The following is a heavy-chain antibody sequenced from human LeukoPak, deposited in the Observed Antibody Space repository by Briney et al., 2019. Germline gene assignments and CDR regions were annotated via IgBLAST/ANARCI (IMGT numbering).Heavy chain of an antibody. CDR1: GGSFSGYY. D-gene: IGHD3-10*01. J-gene: IGHJ4*02. Sequence: PSETLSLTCAVYGGSFSGYYWSWIRQPPGKGLEWIGEINHSGSTNYNPSLKSRVTISVDTSKNQFSLKLSSVTAADTAVYYCARDSGSYLFHYWGQGTLVTVSS. CDR2: INHSGST. CDR3: ARDSGSYLFHY. V-gene: IGHV4-34*01.